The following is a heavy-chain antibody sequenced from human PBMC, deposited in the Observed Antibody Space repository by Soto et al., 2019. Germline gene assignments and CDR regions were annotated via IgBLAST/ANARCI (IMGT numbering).Heavy chain of an antibody. CDR2: ISSSSSYI. D-gene: IGHD3-10*01. Sequence: EVQLVESGGGLVKPGGSLRLSCAASGFTFSSYSMNWVRQAPGKGLEWVSSISSSSSYIYYADSVKGRLTISRDNAKNSLYLQMNSLRAEDTAVYYCARDRDYYGSGSYYPYYFDYWGQGTLVTVSS. J-gene: IGHJ4*02. CDR1: GFTFSSYS. CDR3: ARDRDYYGSGSYYPYYFDY. V-gene: IGHV3-21*01.